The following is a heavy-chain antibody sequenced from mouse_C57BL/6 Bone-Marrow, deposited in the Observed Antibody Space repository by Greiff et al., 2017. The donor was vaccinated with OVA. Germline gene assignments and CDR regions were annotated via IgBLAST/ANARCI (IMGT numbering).Heavy chain of an antibody. CDR2: IYPRSGNT. V-gene: IGHV1-81*01. D-gene: IGHD3-2*02. CDR1: GYTFTSYG. CDR3: ASQVRAY. Sequence: VKLQESGAELARPGASVKLSCKASGYTFTSYGISWVKQRTGQGLEWIGEIYPRSGNTYYNEKFKGKATLTADKSSSTAYMELRSLTSEDSAVYFCASQVRAYWGQGTLVTVSA. J-gene: IGHJ3*01.